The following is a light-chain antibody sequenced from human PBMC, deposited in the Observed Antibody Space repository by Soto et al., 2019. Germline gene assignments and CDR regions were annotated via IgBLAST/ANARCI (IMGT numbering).Light chain of an antibody. CDR1: QSVSSN. CDR2: GAS. CDR3: QHYNNWPIT. V-gene: IGKV3-15*01. J-gene: IGKJ5*01. Sequence: EIVMTQSPATLSVSPGERATLSCRASQSVSSNLAWYQQKPGQAPRLLIYGASTTATGIPARFSGSGSGTDFTLSISSVQSVDLAVYYCQHYNNWPITFGQGTRLEIK.